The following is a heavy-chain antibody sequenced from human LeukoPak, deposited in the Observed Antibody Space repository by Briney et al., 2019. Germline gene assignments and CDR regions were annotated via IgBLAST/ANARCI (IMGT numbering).Heavy chain of an antibody. CDR2: IKPSVGST. V-gene: IGHV1-46*01. D-gene: IGHD3-3*01. CDR1: GYTFTSYY. J-gene: IGHJ5*02. Sequence: ASVKVSCKASGYTFTSYYIHWVRQAPGQGLEWMGVIKPSVGSTSYAQKFQGRVTMTRDMSTSTVYMELSSLRSEDTAVYYCARDYSPLESGWYDHWGQGTLVTVSS. CDR3: ARDYSPLESGWYDH.